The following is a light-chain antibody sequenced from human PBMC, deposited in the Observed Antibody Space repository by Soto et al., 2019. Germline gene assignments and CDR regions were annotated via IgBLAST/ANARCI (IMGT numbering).Light chain of an antibody. Sequence: EIHMSRSRPTRTSSLGPTVNITCRASQSISSWLAWYQQKPGKAPKLLIYDASSLESGVPSRFSGSGSGTEFTLTISSLQPDDFATYYCPQYNSYPLTSRGGTKVDIK. V-gene: IGKV1-5*01. J-gene: IGKJ4*01. CDR3: PQYNSYPLT. CDR1: QSISSW. CDR2: DAS.